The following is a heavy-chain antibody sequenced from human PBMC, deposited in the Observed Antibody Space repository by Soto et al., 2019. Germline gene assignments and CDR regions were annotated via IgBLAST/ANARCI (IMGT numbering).Heavy chain of an antibody. J-gene: IGHJ4*02. CDR3: AKEGPYGVARGFDY. V-gene: IGHV3-30*18. Sequence: QVQLVDSGGGVVQPGRSLRLSCAASGFTFTTYGMHWVRRAPGKGLEWVAVISYDGSHAYYADSVKGRFTISRDNSKNGLYLKTNSLRAEDTAVYYCAKEGPYGVARGFDYWGRGPLVTVSS. CDR2: ISYDGSHA. CDR1: GFTFTTYG. D-gene: IGHD2-8*01.